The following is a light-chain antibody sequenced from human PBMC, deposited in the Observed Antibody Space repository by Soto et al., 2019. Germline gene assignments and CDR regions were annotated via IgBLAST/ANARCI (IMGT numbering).Light chain of an antibody. CDR2: GAS. V-gene: IGKV3-15*01. CDR3: QQYNSAQWT. Sequence: EIVMTQSPATLSVSPGERASLSCRASQSVGSNLAWYQQTAGQAPRLLIYGASTRATGIPARFSGSGSGTEFTLTISSLQSEDFAVYYCQQYNSAQWTFGQGTKVEI. J-gene: IGKJ1*01. CDR1: QSVGSN.